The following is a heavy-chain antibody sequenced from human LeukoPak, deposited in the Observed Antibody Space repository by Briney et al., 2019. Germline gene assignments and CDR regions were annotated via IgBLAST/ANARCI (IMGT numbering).Heavy chain of an antibody. D-gene: IGHD3-3*01. Sequence: GGSLRLSCAASGFTFSSYGMHWVRQAPGKGLEWVAVISYDGSNKYYADSVKGRFTISRDNSKNTLYLQMNSLRSDDTAVYYCARGPRFWSGYYANWFDPWGQGTLVTVSS. J-gene: IGHJ5*02. CDR1: GFTFSSYG. V-gene: IGHV3-30*03. CDR2: ISYDGSNK. CDR3: ARGPRFWSGYYANWFDP.